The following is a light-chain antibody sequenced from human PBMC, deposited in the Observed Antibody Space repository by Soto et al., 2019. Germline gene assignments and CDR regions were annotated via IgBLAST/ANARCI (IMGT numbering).Light chain of an antibody. V-gene: IGKV1-33*01. J-gene: IGKJ3*01. CDR3: QQYDNLPPFT. CDR1: QDSRTS. CDR2: GAS. Sequence: DIQMTQSPSSLSASVGARVSITCQASQDSRTSLSWFQQKPGRATKLLIYGASNLETGVPSRFRGSASGTDFTFTISSLQPEDIATYYCQQYDNLPPFTFGPGTKVAIK.